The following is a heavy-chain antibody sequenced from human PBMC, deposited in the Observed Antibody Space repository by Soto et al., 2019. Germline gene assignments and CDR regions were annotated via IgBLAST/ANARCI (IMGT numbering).Heavy chain of an antibody. Sequence: PSETLSLTCNVSGRSMISYYWSWIRQPAGKGLEWIGRIYTGGNTNYNPSLKSRVTMSVDTSRSQFSLGLTSVTAADTAVYYCAREGDDRHFFFDSWGQGTLVTVSS. V-gene: IGHV4-4*07. J-gene: IGHJ4*02. CDR2: IYTGGNT. CDR1: GRSMISYY. D-gene: IGHD3-3*02. CDR3: AREGDDRHFFFDS.